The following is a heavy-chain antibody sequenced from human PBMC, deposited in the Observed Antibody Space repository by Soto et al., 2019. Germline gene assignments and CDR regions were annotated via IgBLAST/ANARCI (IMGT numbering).Heavy chain of an antibody. D-gene: IGHD3-10*01. CDR3: ARHRWGSGSYSGLLDF. CDR2: VHYSGSA. CDR1: GGSISTSSYF. J-gene: IGHJ4*02. Sequence: SETLSLTCSVSGGSISTSSYFWGWVRQPPGKGLEWVGAVHYSGSANYRSSLQSRVTISVDTSQNQFSLRLRSVTAADTAVYYCARHRWGSGSYSGLLDFWGQGALVTVSS. V-gene: IGHV4-39*01.